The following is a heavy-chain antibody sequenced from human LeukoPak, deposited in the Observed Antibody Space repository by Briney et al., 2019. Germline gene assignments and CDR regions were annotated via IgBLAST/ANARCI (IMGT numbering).Heavy chain of an antibody. V-gene: IGHV4-4*07. CDR2: IHSSGNT. D-gene: IGHD3-16*01. CDR1: GDSMNNYY. CDR3: ARLFWGAATFFDF. J-gene: IGHJ4*02. Sequence: PSETLSLTCTVSGDSMNNYYWTWIRQPAGKGLQWIGRIHSSGNTHHNPFLESRVTMSVDTSKNQFSLRLNSVTAADTAVYYCARLFWGAATFFDFWGLGILVTVSS.